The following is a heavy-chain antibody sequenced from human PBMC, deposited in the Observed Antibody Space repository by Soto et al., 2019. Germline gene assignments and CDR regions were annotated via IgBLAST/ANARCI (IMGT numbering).Heavy chain of an antibody. J-gene: IGHJ6*02. CDR1: GGSFSGYY. CDR2: INHSGST. CDR3: ARGLRGLVGATWAYYYYGMDV. Sequence: PSETLSLTCAVYGGSFSGYYWSWIRQPPGKGLEWIGEINHSGSTNHNPSLKSRVTISVDTSKNQFSLKLSSVTAADTAVYYCARGLRGLVGATWAYYYYGMDVWGQGTTVTVSS. D-gene: IGHD1-26*01. V-gene: IGHV4-34*01.